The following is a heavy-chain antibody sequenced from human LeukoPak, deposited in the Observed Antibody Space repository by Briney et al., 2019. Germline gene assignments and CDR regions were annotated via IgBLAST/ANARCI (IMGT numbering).Heavy chain of an antibody. D-gene: IGHD6-13*01. CDR1: GYTFTSYD. J-gene: IGHJ6*03. V-gene: IGHV1-2*02. CDR3: ARDRSSWPHYYYYYYMDV. CDR2: INPNSGGT. Sequence: ASVKVSCKASGYTFTSYDINWVRQAPGQGLEWMGWINPNSGGTNYAQKFQGRVTMTRDTSISTAYMELSRLRSDDTAVYYCARDRSSWPHYYYYYYMDVWGKGTTVTVSS.